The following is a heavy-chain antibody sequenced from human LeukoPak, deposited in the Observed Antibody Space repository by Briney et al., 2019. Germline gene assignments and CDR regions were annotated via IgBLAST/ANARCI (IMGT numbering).Heavy chain of an antibody. CDR2: IYYSGSS. V-gene: IGHV4-59*08. CDR1: GGSISSSY. CDR3: ARGNDY. J-gene: IGHJ4*02. Sequence: PSETLSLTCTVSGGSISSSYWSWIRQPPGKGLEWIGYIYYSGSSNYNPSLKSRVTISVDTSKNQVSLKLSSVTAADTAVYYCARGNDYWGQGTLVTASS.